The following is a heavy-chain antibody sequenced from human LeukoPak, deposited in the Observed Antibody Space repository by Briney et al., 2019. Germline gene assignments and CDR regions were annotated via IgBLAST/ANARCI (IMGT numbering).Heavy chain of an antibody. CDR3: AAGGYNWFDP. V-gene: IGHV4-59*01. J-gene: IGHJ5*02. CDR1: GGSIRSYY. CDR2: IYYSGNT. D-gene: IGHD3-10*01. Sequence: SETLSLTCTVSGGSIRSYYWSWIRQPPGKGLEWIGYIYYSGNTNYNPSLKSRVTISVDTSENQFSLKLSSVTAADTAVYYCAAGGYNWFDPWGQGTLVTVSS.